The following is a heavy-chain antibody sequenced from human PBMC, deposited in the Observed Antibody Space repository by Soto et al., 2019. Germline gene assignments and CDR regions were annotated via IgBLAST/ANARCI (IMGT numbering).Heavy chain of an antibody. Sequence: ASVKVSCKVSGYTLTELSMHWVRQAPGKGLEWMGGFDPEDGETIYAQKFQDRVTMTEDTSNDTAYMELSSLRSVDRAVYYCATSWYYYDSSGYPYYFGSWGQGTLGTVSS. CDR3: ATSWYYYDSSGYPYYFGS. J-gene: IGHJ4*02. V-gene: IGHV1-24*01. CDR2: FDPEDGET. D-gene: IGHD3-22*01. CDR1: GYTLTELS.